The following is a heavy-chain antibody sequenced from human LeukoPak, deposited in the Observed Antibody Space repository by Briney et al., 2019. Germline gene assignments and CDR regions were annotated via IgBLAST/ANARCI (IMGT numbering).Heavy chain of an antibody. V-gene: IGHV4-30-2*01. CDR3: ARVLTDSRGWYHFDY. D-gene: IGHD6-19*01. CDR1: GDSISSGGYY. Sequence: SETLSLTCSVSGDSISSGGYYWSWIRQPPGEGLDWIGYISQSGSTSYNPSLKSRVTISVDRSKNQFSLQLSSVTASDTAVYYCARVLTDSRGWYHFDYWGQGTLVTVSS. CDR2: ISQSGST. J-gene: IGHJ4*02.